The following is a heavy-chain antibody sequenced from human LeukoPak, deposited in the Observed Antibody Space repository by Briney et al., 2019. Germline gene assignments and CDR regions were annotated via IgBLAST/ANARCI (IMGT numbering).Heavy chain of an antibody. CDR2: INPNSGGT. V-gene: IGHV1-2*02. CDR3: ARDSGERGSGSYLIAY. CDR1: GYTFTGYY. D-gene: IGHD3-10*01. Sequence: ASVKVSCKASGYTFTGYYMHWVRQAPGQGLEWMGWINPNSGGTNYAQKFQGRVTMTRDTSISTAYMELRRLRSDDTVVYYCARDSGERGSGSYLIAYWGQGTLVTVSS. J-gene: IGHJ4*02.